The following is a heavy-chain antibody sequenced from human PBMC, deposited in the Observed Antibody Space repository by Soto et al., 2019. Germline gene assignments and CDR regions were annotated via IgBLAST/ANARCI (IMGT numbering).Heavy chain of an antibody. Sequence: GESLKISCKGSGYSFTSYWISWVRQMPGKGLEWMGRIDSSDSYTNYSPSFQGHVTISADKSISTAYLQWSSLKASDTAMYYCAEGPHYYDSSGDDAFDIWGQGTMVTVSS. V-gene: IGHV5-10-1*01. J-gene: IGHJ3*02. CDR1: GYSFTSYW. CDR2: IDSSDSYT. D-gene: IGHD3-22*01. CDR3: AEGPHYYDSSGDDAFDI.